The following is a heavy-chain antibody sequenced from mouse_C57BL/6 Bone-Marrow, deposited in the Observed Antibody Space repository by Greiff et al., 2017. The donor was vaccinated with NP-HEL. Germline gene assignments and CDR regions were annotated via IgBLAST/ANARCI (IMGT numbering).Heavy chain of an antibody. Sequence: VQLQQSGAELVKPGASVKISCKASGYAFSSYWMNWVKQRPGKGLEWIGQIYHGDGDTNYNGPFKGKATLTADNSSSTAYMQLSSLTSEDSAVYFCARTINWYFDVWGTGTTVTVSS. CDR3: ARTINWYFDV. CDR2: IYHGDGDT. D-gene: IGHD2-12*01. CDR1: GYAFSSYW. V-gene: IGHV1-80*01. J-gene: IGHJ1*03.